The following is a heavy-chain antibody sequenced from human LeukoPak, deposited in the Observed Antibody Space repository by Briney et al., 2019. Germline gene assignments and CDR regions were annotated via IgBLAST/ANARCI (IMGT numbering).Heavy chain of an antibody. D-gene: IGHD3-22*01. CDR1: GGSISSSSYY. CDR2: IYYSGST. J-gene: IGHJ4*02. Sequence: SETLSLTCTVSGGSISSSSYYWGWIRQPPGKGLEWIGSIYYSGSTYYNPSLKSRVTISVDTSKNQFSLKLSSVTAADTAVYYCATLNPKGDRSGYYYRFDYWGQGTLVTVSS. V-gene: IGHV4-39*07. CDR3: ATLNPKGDRSGYYYRFDY.